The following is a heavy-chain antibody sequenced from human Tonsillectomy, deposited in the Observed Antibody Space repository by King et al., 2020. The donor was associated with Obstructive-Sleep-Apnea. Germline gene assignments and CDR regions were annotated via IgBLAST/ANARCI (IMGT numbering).Heavy chain of an antibody. CDR3: DRTLIXARAXALXY. CDR2: IDWDDDK. V-gene: IGHV2-70*15. Sequence: VTLKESGPALVKPPQTLTLTCTFSGFSLSTSGMCVSWIRQPPGKALEWLARIDWDDDKYYSTSLKTRLTISKDTSKNQVVLTMTNMDPVDTATFYCDRTLIXARAXALXYWGQGTLVXV. D-gene: IGHD6-6*01. CDR1: GFSLSTSGMC. J-gene: IGHJ4*02.